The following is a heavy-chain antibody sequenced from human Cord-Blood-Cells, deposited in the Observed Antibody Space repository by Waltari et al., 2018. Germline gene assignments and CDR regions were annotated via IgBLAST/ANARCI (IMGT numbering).Heavy chain of an antibody. D-gene: IGHD7-27*01. CDR1: GGSISSSSYY. Sequence: QLQLQESGPGLVKPSETLSLTCTVSGGSISSSSYYWGWNRQPPGKGLEWIGSIYYSGSTYYNPSLKSRVTISVDTSKNQFSLKLSSVTAADTAVYYCASRANWGFEDYWGQGTLVTVSS. J-gene: IGHJ4*02. CDR3: ASRANWGFEDY. V-gene: IGHV4-39*01. CDR2: IYYSGST.